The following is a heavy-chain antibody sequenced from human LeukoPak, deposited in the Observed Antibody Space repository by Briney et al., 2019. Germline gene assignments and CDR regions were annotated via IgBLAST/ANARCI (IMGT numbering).Heavy chain of an antibody. CDR3: ARASEGIGYFDF. CDR1: GGSFSNDY. V-gene: IGHV4-59*01. Sequence: SETLSLTCTVSGGSFSNDYWSWIRQAPGKGLEWIGYVYHTGKTNYNPALNSRLSMSVDTSKNQLFLKMTSVTAADTALYYCARASEGIGYFDFWGQGALVTVSS. CDR2: VYHTGKT. J-gene: IGHJ4*02. D-gene: IGHD2-21*01.